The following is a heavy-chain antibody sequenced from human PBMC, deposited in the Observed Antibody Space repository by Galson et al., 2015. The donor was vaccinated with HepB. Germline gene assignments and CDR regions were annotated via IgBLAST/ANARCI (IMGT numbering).Heavy chain of an antibody. D-gene: IGHD3-22*01. CDR3: ARDGGVDSSGYPNWFDP. Sequence: SLRLSCAASGFTFSSYSMNWVRQAPGKGLEWVSYISSSSSTIYYADSVKGRFTISRDNAKNSLYLQMNSLRDEDTAVYYCARDGGVDSSGYPNWFDPWGQGTLVTVSS. J-gene: IGHJ5*02. CDR1: GFTFSSYS. CDR2: ISSSSSTI. V-gene: IGHV3-48*02.